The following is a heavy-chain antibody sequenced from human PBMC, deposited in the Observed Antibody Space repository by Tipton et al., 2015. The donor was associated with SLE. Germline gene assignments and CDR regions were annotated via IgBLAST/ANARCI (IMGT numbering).Heavy chain of an antibody. D-gene: IGHD5-24*01. CDR2: IYSTGST. CDR3: ARTNLQGSLVDWYFDL. J-gene: IGHJ2*01. Sequence: TLSLTCDVSGYPANSDYYWSWIRQPAGKGLEWIGHIYSTGSTDYNPSLKSRVSISVDTSKNQFSLKLSSVTAADTAVYYCARTNLQGSLVDWYFDLWGRGTLVTVSS. V-gene: IGHV4-61*10. CDR1: GYPANSDYY.